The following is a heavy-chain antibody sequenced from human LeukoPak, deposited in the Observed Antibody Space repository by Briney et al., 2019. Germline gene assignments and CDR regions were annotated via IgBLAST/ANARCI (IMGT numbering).Heavy chain of an antibody. CDR3: ARRPQSSGFTDY. D-gene: IGHD5-12*01. CDR2: LIPVFGTS. CDR1: RGTFSSFA. J-gene: IGHJ4*02. V-gene: IGHV1-69*13. Sequence: SVKVSCKASRGTFSSFAISWVRQAPGQGLEWMGGLIPVFGTSNYAQTFQGRVAITADESTTTTYMELSSLRSEDTAVYYCARRPQSSGFTDYWGQGTLVTVSS.